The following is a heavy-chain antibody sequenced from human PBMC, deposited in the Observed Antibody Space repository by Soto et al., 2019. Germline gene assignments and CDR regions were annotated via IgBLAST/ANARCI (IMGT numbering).Heavy chain of an antibody. J-gene: IGHJ3*02. CDR1: GYSFTSYW. D-gene: IGHD2-15*01. CDR3: ARLGRVDCSGGSCYEAFDI. CDR2: IYPGDSDT. Sequence: PGESLKISCKGSGYSFTSYWIGWVRQMPGKGLEWMGIIYPGDSDTRYSPSFQGQVTISADKSISTAYLQWSSLKASDTAMYYCARLGRVDCSGGSCYEAFDIWGQGTMVTVSS. V-gene: IGHV5-51*01.